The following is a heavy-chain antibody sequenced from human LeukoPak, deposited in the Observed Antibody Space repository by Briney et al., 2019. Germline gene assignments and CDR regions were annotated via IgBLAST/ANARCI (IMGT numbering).Heavy chain of an antibody. Sequence: ASVKVSCKASGYTFTSYDINWVRQAPGQGLEWMGWISAYNGNTNYAQKLQGRVTMTTDTSTSTAYMELRSLRSDDTAVYYCARDRSSSGYDAFDIWGQGTMVTVSS. CDR2: ISAYNGNT. CDR3: ARDRSSSGYDAFDI. D-gene: IGHD6-6*01. V-gene: IGHV1-18*01. J-gene: IGHJ3*02. CDR1: GYTFTSYD.